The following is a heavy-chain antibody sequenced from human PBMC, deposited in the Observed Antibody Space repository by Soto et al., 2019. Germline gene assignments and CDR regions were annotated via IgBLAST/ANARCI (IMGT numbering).Heavy chain of an antibody. Sequence: QVQLQESGPGLVKPSQTLSLTCTVSGGSISSAGYYWSWIRQHPGKGLEWIGYVFYSGSTYYNPSLKSRITISVDTSQNQFSLKLSSVTAADTAVYYCARWTGMASGQYYYGMDVWGQGTTVTVSS. D-gene: IGHD5-18*01. J-gene: IGHJ6*02. CDR2: VFYSGST. CDR3: ARWTGMASGQYYYGMDV. V-gene: IGHV4-31*03. CDR1: GGSISSAGYY.